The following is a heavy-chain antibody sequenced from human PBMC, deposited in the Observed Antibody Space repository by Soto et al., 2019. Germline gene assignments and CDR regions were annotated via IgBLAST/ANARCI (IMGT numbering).Heavy chain of an antibody. V-gene: IGHV1-69*12. Sequence: QVQLVQSGAEVKKPGSSVKVSCKASGGTFSSYAISWVRQAPGQGLEWMGGNIPISGTANYAQKSQGRVTITADESTSTAYMELSSLRSEDTAVYYCARDSRDGYNFYYFDYWGQGTLVTVSS. J-gene: IGHJ4*02. CDR2: NIPISGTA. CDR1: GGTFSSYA. D-gene: IGHD5-12*01. CDR3: ARDSRDGYNFYYFDY.